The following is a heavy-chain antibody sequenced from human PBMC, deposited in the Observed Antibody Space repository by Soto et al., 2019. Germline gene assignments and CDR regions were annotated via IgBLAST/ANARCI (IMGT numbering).Heavy chain of an antibody. CDR2: IYYSGST. V-gene: IGHV4-31*03. Sequence: SETLSVTCTVSGGSISSSDYYWSWIRQHPGKGLEWIAYIYYSGSTYYNPSLKSRLTVSVDTSKNHFSLKLSSVTAADTAVYFCARGYYTTSGVAMDVWGQGTTVTVSS. J-gene: IGHJ6*02. D-gene: IGHD2-8*01. CDR1: GGSISSSDYY. CDR3: ARGYYTTSGVAMDV.